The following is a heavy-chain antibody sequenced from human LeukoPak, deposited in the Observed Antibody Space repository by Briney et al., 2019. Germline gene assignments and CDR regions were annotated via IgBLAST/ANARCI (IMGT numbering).Heavy chain of an antibody. J-gene: IGHJ4*02. CDR2: ISGSGDDT. CDR1: GFPFSSYA. V-gene: IGHV3-23*01. CDR3: AKDPLNTVMVSPTFDY. Sequence: TGGSLRLSCAVSGFPFSSYAMSWVRQAPGKGLEWVSGISGSGDDTYYAASVKGRFTVSRDTSKNTLYLQMNSLRAEDTAVYYCAKDPLNTVMVSPTFDYWGQGTLVTVSS. D-gene: IGHD5-18*01.